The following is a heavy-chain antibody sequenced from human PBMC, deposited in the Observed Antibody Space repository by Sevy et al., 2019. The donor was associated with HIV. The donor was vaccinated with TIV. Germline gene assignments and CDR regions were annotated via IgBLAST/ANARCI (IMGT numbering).Heavy chain of an antibody. J-gene: IGHJ6*02. CDR3: AKDFTGYNGMDV. V-gene: IGHV3-30*18. CDR2: ISYDGRNK. Sequence: GSLRLSCAVSGITFTTSGMHWVRQAPGKGPEWVAVISYDGRNKFYGDSVKGRFTISRDNSKNMLYLQMNSLRTEDTAVYYCAKDFTGYNGMDVWGQGTMVTVSS. D-gene: IGHD3-9*01. CDR1: GITFTTSG.